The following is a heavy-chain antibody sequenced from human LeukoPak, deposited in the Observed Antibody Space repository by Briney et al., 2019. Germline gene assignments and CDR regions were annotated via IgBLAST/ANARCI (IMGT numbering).Heavy chain of an antibody. V-gene: IGHV3-7*01. J-gene: IGHJ2*01. CDR1: GFIFRNYW. D-gene: IGHD6-19*01. Sequence: GGSLRLSCEASGFIFRNYWMSGVRQDPGKGLEWVANIKEDGSEKSYVGSVKGRFTLSRDNAQNSLYLQMNSLRVEDTAVYYCARLGYNSGWSYWYFDLWGRGTLVTVSS. CDR2: IKEDGSEK. CDR3: ARLGYNSGWSYWYFDL.